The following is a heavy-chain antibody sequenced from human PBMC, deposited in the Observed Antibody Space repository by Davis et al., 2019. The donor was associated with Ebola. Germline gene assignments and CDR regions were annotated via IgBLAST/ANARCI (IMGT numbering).Heavy chain of an antibody. CDR1: GGSISSYY. Sequence: PSETLSLTCTVSGGSISSYYWSWIRQPPGKGLEWIGYIYYSGSTNYNPSLKSRVTISVDTSKNQFSLKLSSVTAADTAVYYCARGRYPYYYYGMDVWGQGTTVTASS. J-gene: IGHJ6*02. D-gene: IGHD3-16*01. V-gene: IGHV4-59*01. CDR3: ARGRYPYYYYGMDV. CDR2: IYYSGST.